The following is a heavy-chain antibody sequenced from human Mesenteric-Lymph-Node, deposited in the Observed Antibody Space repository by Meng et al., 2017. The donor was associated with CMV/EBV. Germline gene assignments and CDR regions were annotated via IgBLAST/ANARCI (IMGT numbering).Heavy chain of an antibody. CDR1: GGTFSSYT. Sequence: SVNVSCKASGGTFSSYTISWVRQAPGQGLEWMGRIIPILGIANYAQKFQGRVTITADKSTSTAYMELSSLRSEDTAVYYCARAGSGRPKYDMDVWGQGTTVTVSS. D-gene: IGHD3-10*01. J-gene: IGHJ6*02. CDR3: ARAGSGRPKYDMDV. CDR2: IIPILGIA. V-gene: IGHV1-69*02.